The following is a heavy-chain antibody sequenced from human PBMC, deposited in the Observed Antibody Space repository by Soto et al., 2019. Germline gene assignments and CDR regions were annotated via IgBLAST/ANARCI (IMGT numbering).Heavy chain of an antibody. J-gene: IGHJ6*03. CDR3: ARESGGATATLDYYYFYMDV. D-gene: IGHD5-12*01. CDR1: GDSFNDYY. V-gene: IGHV1-2*04. CDR2: INPNGGVT. Sequence: QVQLVQSGAEVRKPGASVTVSCRSSGDSFNDYYIHWVRQAPGQGFEWMGWINPNGGVTKYAQKFQGWVSMTRDTSIRTVYMQLSRLRSADTAVYYCARESGGATATLDYYYFYMDVWGTGTTVTGSS.